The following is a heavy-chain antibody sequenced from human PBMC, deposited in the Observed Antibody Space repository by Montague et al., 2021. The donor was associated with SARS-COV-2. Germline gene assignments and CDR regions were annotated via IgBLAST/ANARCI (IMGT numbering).Heavy chain of an antibody. D-gene: IGHD3-22*01. CDR3: ARGHPSVSMIVVVFTSASYYFDY. CDR1: GGSFGDDH. J-gene: IGHJ4*02. CDR2: IKQSGRT. Sequence: SETLSLTCAVYGGSFGDDHWSWIRRPPGKGLEWIGDIKQSGRTNYNPSLKSRVTISVDTSKNQFSLKVTSVTAADTAVYFCARGHPSVSMIVVVFTSASYYFDYWGQGAQVTVSS. V-gene: IGHV4-34*01.